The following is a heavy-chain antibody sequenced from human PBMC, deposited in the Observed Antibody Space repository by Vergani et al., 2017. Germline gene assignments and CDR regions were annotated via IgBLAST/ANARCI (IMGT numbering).Heavy chain of an antibody. V-gene: IGHV1-3*01. CDR2: INAGNGNT. D-gene: IGHD3-10*01. CDR3: ARVPLWFGENDAFDI. CDR1: GGTFSSYT. Sequence: QVQLVQSGAEVKKPGSSVKVSCKSSGGTFSSYTISWVRQAPGQGLEWMGRINAGNGNTKYSQKFQGRVTITRDTSASTAYMELSSLRSEDTAVYYCARVPLWFGENDAFDIWGQGTMVTVSS. J-gene: IGHJ3*02.